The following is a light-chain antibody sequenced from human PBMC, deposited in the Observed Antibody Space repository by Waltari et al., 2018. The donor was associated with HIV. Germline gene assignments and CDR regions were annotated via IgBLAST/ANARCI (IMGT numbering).Light chain of an antibody. CDR1: SSNIGRNT. Sequence: QSGLTQAPSASGTPGQRVTISCSGSSSNIGRNTLNWYQQFPGSAPRLLIYTKVQRPSRVPDRFSGSKSGTSASLAIRGLQSEDEADYYCAAWDDSLNGPVFGGGTKLTIL. CDR2: TKV. CDR3: AAWDDSLNGPV. V-gene: IGLV1-44*01. J-gene: IGLJ2*01.